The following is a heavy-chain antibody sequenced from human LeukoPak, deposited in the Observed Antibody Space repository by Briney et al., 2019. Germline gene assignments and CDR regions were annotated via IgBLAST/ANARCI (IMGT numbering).Heavy chain of an antibody. Sequence: PGGSLRLSCAASGFVFHNYAMTWVRQAPGKGLEWVSFITGTGNNAYYADSVRGRFTISRDNSKNTLFLQMDSLGADDTAIYYCANDGYNWIPLEDWGRGTLVTVSS. V-gene: IGHV3-23*01. CDR1: GFVFHNYA. J-gene: IGHJ4*02. CDR2: ITGTGNNA. D-gene: IGHD5-12*01. CDR3: ANDGYNWIPLED.